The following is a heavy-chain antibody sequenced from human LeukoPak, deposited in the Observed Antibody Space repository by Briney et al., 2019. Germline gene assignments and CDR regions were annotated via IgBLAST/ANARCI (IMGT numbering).Heavy chain of an antibody. V-gene: IGHV3-23*01. CDR2: ISGSGGDT. CDR1: GFTFSSHA. Sequence: GGSLRLSCAASGFTFSSHAVSWVRQAPGKGLEWVSAISGSGGDTYYADSVKGRFTTSRDNSKNMVYLQMNSLSTEDTAVYYCAKTTAGYSSGRYPGWPVDYWGQGTLVTVSS. D-gene: IGHD6-19*01. CDR3: AKTTAGYSSGRYPGWPVDY. J-gene: IGHJ4*02.